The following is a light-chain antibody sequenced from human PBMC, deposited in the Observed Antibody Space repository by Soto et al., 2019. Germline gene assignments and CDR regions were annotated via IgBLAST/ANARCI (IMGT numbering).Light chain of an antibody. CDR2: DAS. V-gene: IGKV3-11*01. CDR3: KQRYIRLT. Sequence: EIVLTQSPVTLSLSPGERATLSCRASQSVSRYLAWYQQKPGQAPRLLVYDASNRATGIPARFSDSGSRTDFTLTISSLEPEDFAVYYCKQRYIRLTFGGGTKVEMK. J-gene: IGKJ4*01. CDR1: QSVSRY.